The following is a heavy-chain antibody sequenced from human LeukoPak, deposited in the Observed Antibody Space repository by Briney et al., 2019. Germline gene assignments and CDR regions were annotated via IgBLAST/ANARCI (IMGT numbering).Heavy chain of an antibody. Sequence: PGGSLRLSCAASGFTVSSSYMTWVRQAPGKGLEWVSVIYNGVNTNYADSVKDRFTISRDNSKNTLYLQMNSLRVEDTALYYCATGQWLVRFDYWGQGNLVTVSS. CDR3: ATGQWLVRFDY. CDR1: GFTVSSSY. CDR2: IYNGVNT. V-gene: IGHV3-66*01. J-gene: IGHJ4*02. D-gene: IGHD6-19*01.